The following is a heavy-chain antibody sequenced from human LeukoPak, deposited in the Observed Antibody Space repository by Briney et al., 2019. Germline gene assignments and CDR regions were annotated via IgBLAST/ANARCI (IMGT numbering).Heavy chain of an antibody. J-gene: IGHJ6*02. D-gene: IGHD6-13*01. CDR2: IYYSGST. V-gene: IGHV4-31*03. CDR3: ARDPIIAAAGKNYYYGMDV. CDR1: GGSISSGGYY. Sequence: SQTLSLTCTVSGGSISSGGYYWSWIRQHPGKDLEWIGYIYYSGSTYYNPSLKSRVTISVDTSKNQFSLKLSSVTAADTAVYYCARDPIIAAAGKNYYYGMDVWGQGTTVTVSS.